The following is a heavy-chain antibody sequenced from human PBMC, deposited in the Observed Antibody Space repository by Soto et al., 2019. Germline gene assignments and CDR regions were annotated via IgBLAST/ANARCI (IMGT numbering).Heavy chain of an antibody. Sequence: GGSLRLSCAASGFTFSSYAMSWVRQAPGKGLEWVSAISGSGGSTYYADSVKGRFTISRDNSKNTLYLQMNSLRAEDRAVYYCAKDITMVVVVEGFDPWGQGTLVTVSS. CDR1: GFTFSSYA. CDR3: AKDITMVVVVEGFDP. V-gene: IGHV3-23*01. D-gene: IGHD3-22*01. J-gene: IGHJ5*02. CDR2: ISGSGGST.